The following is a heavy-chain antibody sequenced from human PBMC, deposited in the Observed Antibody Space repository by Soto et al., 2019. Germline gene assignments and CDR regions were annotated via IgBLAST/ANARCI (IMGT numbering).Heavy chain of an antibody. CDR3: HGYGD. CDR2: IYSGGTI. D-gene: IGHD5-12*01. CDR1: GFTVTINY. J-gene: IGHJ4*02. V-gene: IGHV3-53*01. Sequence: ESGGGLIQPGGSLRLSCAVSGFTVTINYMSWVRQAPGKGLEWVSVIYSGGTIYYADSVKGRFTISRDTSKNTLYLQMNSLRGEDPAVYYCHGYGDGGQGTLVTVSS.